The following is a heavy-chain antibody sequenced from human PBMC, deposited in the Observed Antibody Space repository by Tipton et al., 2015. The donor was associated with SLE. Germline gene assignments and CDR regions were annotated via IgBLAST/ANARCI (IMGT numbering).Heavy chain of an antibody. Sequence: TLSLTCIVSDDSVSSAYYWAWIRQPPGKGLQWIACIYRTGTTYVNPSLKSRVSMSMDTSNNRFSLKLSSVTATDTAVYYCARGKGRNWGWGWFDPWGQGILVTVSS. J-gene: IGHJ5*02. V-gene: IGHV4-38-2*02. D-gene: IGHD7-27*01. CDR3: ARGKGRNWGWGWFDP. CDR1: DDSVSSAYY. CDR2: IYRTGTT.